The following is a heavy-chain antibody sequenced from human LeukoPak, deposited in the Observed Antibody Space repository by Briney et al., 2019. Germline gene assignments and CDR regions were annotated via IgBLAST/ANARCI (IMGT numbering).Heavy chain of an antibody. CDR2: IYYSGST. V-gene: IGHV4-61*08. J-gene: IGHJ5*02. CDR3: ARGAKLGYCSSTRCPFDP. CDR1: GGSISSGGYS. D-gene: IGHD2-2*01. Sequence: SETLSLTCAVSGGSISSGGYSWSWIRQPPGKGLEWIGCIYYSGSTNYNPSLKSRVTISVDTSKNQFSLKLSSVTAADTAVYYCARGAKLGYCSSTRCPFDPWGQGTLVTVSS.